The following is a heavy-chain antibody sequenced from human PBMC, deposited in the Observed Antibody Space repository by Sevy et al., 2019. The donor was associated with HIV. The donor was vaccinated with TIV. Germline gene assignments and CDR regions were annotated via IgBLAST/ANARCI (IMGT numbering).Heavy chain of an antibody. V-gene: IGHV3-33*01. CDR2: IWYDGSSK. CDR1: QFNFDTYA. D-gene: IGHD3-10*01. J-gene: IGHJ4*02. Sequence: GGSLRLSCVASQFNFDTYAIHWVRQAPGKGLKWVAMIWYDGSSKDYAESVKGRFAISRDNSQNTAFLQMNSLRAEDTGVYYCATNMVHAGAYDSYFNFWGQGSLVTVSS. CDR3: ATNMVHAGAYDSYFNF.